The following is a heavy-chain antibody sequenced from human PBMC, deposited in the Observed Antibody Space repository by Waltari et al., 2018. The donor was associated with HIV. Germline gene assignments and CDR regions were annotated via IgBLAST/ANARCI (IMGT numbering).Heavy chain of an antibody. CDR3: VKEHQYSHTWYSFYGMDV. D-gene: IGHD6-13*01. CDR1: GFTVSTYA. CDR2: ISDSGYST. Sequence: EVQLLESGGGLVQPGGSLRLSCAASGFTVSTYAVNWVRQAPGKGLEWVSAISDSGYSTYYAESVKGRFNISRDNSKNKLYLQMNSLRAEDTAVYFCVKEHQYSHTWYSFYGMDVWGQGTTVTVSS. V-gene: IGHV3-23*01. J-gene: IGHJ6*02.